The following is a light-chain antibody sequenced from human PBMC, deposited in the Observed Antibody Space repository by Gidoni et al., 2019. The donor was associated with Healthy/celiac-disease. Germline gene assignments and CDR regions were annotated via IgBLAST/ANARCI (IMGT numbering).Light chain of an antibody. CDR3: QQYGSSQFT. J-gene: IGKJ3*01. V-gene: IGKV3-20*01. CDR1: QSVSSSY. CDR2: GAS. Sequence: EIVLTQSPGTLSLSPGERATLSCRASQSVSSSYLAWYQQKPGQAPRLLIYGASSRATRIPDRFSGSGSGTDFTLTISRLEPEDFAVYYCQQYGSSQFTFGPGTKVDIK.